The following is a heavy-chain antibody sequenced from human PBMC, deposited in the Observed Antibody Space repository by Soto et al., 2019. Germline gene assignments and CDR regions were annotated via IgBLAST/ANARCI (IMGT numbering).Heavy chain of an antibody. Sequence: QVQLVQSGAEVKKPGSSVKVSCKASGGTFSSYAISWVRQAPGQGLEWMGGIIPIFGTANYAQKFQGRVTITADESTSTAYMERSSLRSEDTAVYYCARDHGGKYYYGSGSIGRGYGMDVWGQGTTVTVSS. CDR1: GGTFSSYA. CDR2: IIPIFGTA. V-gene: IGHV1-69*01. CDR3: ARDHGGKYYYGSGSIGRGYGMDV. D-gene: IGHD3-10*01. J-gene: IGHJ6*02.